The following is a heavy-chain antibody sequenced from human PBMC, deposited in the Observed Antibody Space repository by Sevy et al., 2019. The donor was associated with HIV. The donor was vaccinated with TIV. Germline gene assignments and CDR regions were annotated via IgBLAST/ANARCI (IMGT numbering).Heavy chain of an antibody. CDR2: INHSGST. CDR3: ARYRVAGNFDY. V-gene: IGHV4-34*01. Sequence: LLAASETLSLTCAVYGGSFSGYYWNWIRQPPGKGLEWIGEINHSGSTNYNPSLKSRVTISVDTSKNHFSLKLSSVTAADTAVYYCARYRVAGNFDYWGQGTLVTVSS. J-gene: IGHJ4*02. CDR1: GGSFSGYY. D-gene: IGHD6-19*01.